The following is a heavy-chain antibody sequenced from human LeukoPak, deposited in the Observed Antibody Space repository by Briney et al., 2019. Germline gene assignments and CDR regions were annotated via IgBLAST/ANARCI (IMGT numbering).Heavy chain of an antibody. Sequence: PGRSLTLSCAASGFTFSSYSMNWVRQAPGKGLEWVSSISSSSSYIYYADSVKGRFTISRDNAKNSLYLQMNSLRAEDTAVYYCARVTAAAGSGYWGQGTLVTVSS. CDR3: ARVTAAAGSGY. CDR2: ISSSSSYI. V-gene: IGHV3-21*01. CDR1: GFTFSSYS. D-gene: IGHD6-13*01. J-gene: IGHJ4*02.